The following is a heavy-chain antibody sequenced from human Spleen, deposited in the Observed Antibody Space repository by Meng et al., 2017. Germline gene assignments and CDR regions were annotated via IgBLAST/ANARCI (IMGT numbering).Heavy chain of an antibody. Sequence: VQRVQSVGEGKKPVSSVKGSCKAPGGTFSIFAINWVRQAPGQGLEWVGRIIPIFGTTNYAQKFQGRVTITADKSTSTAYMELSGLRSDDTAMYYCARDEDISAAGKLFGDYWGQGTLVTVSS. J-gene: IGHJ4*02. D-gene: IGHD6-13*01. V-gene: IGHV1-69*14. CDR2: IIPIFGTT. CDR1: GGTFSIFA. CDR3: ARDEDISAAGKLFGDY.